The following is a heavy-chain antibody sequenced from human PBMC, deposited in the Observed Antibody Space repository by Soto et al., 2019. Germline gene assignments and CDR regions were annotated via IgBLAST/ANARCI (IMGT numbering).Heavy chain of an antibody. Sequence: SETLSLTYTVSGGSISSSSYYWGWIRQPPGKGLEWIGSIYYSGSTYYNPSLKSRVTISVDTSKNQFSLKLSSVTAADTAVYYCARHLYHGMDVWGQGTTVTVSS. CDR3: ARHLYHGMDV. V-gene: IGHV4-39*01. CDR1: GGSISSSSYY. J-gene: IGHJ6*02. CDR2: IYYSGST.